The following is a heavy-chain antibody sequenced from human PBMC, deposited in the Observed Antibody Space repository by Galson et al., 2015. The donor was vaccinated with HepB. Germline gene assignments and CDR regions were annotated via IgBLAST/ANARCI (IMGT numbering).Heavy chain of an antibody. V-gene: IGHV3-53*01. CDR2: LDHGGIT. J-gene: IGHJ4*02. CDR3: ARAIAGGSQCHGATCYSAGGHFLDF. D-gene: IGHD2-15*01. CDR1: GFTVSGDS. Sequence: SLRLSCAVSGFTVSGDSLAWVRQAPGRGLEWVSMLDHGGITSYADSVEGRFTISRHIPNNTVFLEMSGLRDSDTAIYYCARAIAGGSQCHGATCYSAGGHFLDFWGQGDLVTVSS.